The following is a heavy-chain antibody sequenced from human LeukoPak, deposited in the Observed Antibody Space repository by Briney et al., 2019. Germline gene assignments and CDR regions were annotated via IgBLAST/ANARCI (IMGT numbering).Heavy chain of an antibody. Sequence: GGSLRLSCGASGFSFSNYAMTWVRQAPEKGQEWVSGISDSGSTAFYADSVKGRFTSSRDNPKNTLYLQINSLRAEDTAVYYCAKDMQTWPRFPDYWGQGTLVTVSS. V-gene: IGHV3-23*01. J-gene: IGHJ4*02. CDR3: AKDMQTWPRFPDY. CDR1: GFSFSNYA. D-gene: IGHD5-12*01. CDR2: ISDSGSTA.